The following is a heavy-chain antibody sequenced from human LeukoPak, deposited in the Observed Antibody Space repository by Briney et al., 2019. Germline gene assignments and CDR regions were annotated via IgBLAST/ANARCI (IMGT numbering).Heavy chain of an antibody. Sequence: GGSLRLSCAASGFTFGDYWMNWVHQAPGKGLEWVANIKQDGSDKAYVDSVRGRFTISRGNAKNSLYLQMNSLRAEDTAVYYCAKVRDRRDGYNFYFYYYMDVWGKGTTVTVSS. CDR2: IKQDGSDK. V-gene: IGHV3-7*01. CDR3: AKVRDRRDGYNFYFYYYMDV. D-gene: IGHD5-24*01. J-gene: IGHJ6*03. CDR1: GFTFGDYW.